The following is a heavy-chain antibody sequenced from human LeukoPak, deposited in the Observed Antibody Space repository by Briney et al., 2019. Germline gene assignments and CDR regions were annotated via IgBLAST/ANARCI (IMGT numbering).Heavy chain of an antibody. D-gene: IGHD3-10*01. J-gene: IGHJ5*02. CDR1: GGSTNTYY. CDR3: ARKYGSGSYYNPAPFDP. Sequence: SETLSLTCTVSGGSTNTYYWNWIRQPPGKGLEWIGYISHSAGTNYNPSLKSRVTISMDTSKNQFSLKLSSVTAADTAIYYCARKYGSGSYYNPAPFDPWGQGTLVTVSS. V-gene: IGHV4-59*01. CDR2: ISHSAGT.